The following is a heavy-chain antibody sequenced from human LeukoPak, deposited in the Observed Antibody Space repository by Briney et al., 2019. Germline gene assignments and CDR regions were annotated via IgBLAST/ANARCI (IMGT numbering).Heavy chain of an antibody. D-gene: IGHD6-13*01. Sequence: SETLSLTCTVSGGSISSYYWSWIRQPPGKGLEWIGYIYYSGSTYYNPSLKSRVTISVDTSKNQFSLKLSSVTAADTAVYYCVLSSWYDGWFDPWGQGTLVTVSS. CDR3: VLSSWYDGWFDP. CDR2: IYYSGST. V-gene: IGHV4-59*08. CDR1: GGSISSYY. J-gene: IGHJ5*02.